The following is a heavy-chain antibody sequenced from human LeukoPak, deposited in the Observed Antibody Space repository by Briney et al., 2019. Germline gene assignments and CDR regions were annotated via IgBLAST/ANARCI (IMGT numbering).Heavy chain of an antibody. CDR2: ISYDGSNK. J-gene: IGHJ4*02. Sequence: GGSLRLSCAASGFTFSSYAMHWGRRAPGKGLEWVAVISYDGSNKYYADSVKGRFTISRDNSKNTLYLQMNSLRAEDTAVYYCARDDYYGSDTIDYWGQGTLVTVSS. V-gene: IGHV3-30*04. CDR1: GFTFSSYA. D-gene: IGHD3-10*01. CDR3: ARDDYYGSDTIDY.